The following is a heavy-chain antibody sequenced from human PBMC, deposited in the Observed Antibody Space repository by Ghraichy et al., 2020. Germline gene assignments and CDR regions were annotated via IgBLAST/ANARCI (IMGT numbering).Heavy chain of an antibody. V-gene: IGHV4-59*01. CDR3: AGTVAGGGGY. CDR1: GGYISSYY. D-gene: IGHD6-19*01. J-gene: IGHJ4*02. Sequence: SETLSLTCTVSGGYISSYYWSWIRQPPGKGLEWIGYIYYSGSTNYNPSLKSRVTISVDTSKNQFSLKLSSVTAADTAVYYCAGTVAGGGGYWGQGTLVTVSS. CDR2: IYYSGST.